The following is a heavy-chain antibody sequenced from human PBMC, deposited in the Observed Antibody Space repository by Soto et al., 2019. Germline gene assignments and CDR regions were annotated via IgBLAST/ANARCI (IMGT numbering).Heavy chain of an antibody. Sequence: EVQLVESGGGLVRPGGSLRLSCAASGFTFSSYWMHWVRQVPGKGLVWVSRMDEDGGTTDYADSVKGRFTISRDNAKNTLYLQMNSLRAEDTAVYYCASDLSGRADVWGQGTTVTVSS. CDR3: ASDLSGRADV. J-gene: IGHJ6*02. D-gene: IGHD3-10*01. CDR2: MDEDGGTT. CDR1: GFTFSSYW. V-gene: IGHV3-74*02.